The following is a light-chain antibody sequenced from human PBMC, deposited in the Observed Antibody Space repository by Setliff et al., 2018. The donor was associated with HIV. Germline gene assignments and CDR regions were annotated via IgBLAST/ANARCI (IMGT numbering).Light chain of an antibody. CDR3: AAWDDSLNAFYA. V-gene: IGLV1-44*01. CDR2: SNN. Sequence: QSVLTQPPSASGTPGQRVIISCSGSSSNIGSNTVNWYQHLPGTAPKLLIYSNNQRPSGVPDRFSGSKSGTSASLAISGLQAEDEADYYCAAWDDSLNAFYAFGTGTKVTVL. CDR1: SSNIGSNT. J-gene: IGLJ1*01.